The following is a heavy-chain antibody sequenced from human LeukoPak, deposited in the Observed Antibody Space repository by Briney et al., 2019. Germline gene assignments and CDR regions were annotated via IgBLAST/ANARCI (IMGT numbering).Heavy chain of an antibody. CDR2: ISAYNGNT. CDR3: ARDSRRDGYNFFDY. D-gene: IGHD5-24*01. CDR1: GYTFTNYG. J-gene: IGHJ4*02. V-gene: IGHV1-18*01. Sequence: ASVKVSCKASGYTFTNYGISWLRQAPGQGLEWMGWISAYNGNTNYARSLQGRVTMTTDTSTSTAYMELRSLRSDDTAVYYCARDSRRDGYNFFDYWGQGTLVTVSS.